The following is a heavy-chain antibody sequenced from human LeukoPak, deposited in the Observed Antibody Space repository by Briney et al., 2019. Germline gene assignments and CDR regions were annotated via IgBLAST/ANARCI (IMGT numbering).Heavy chain of an antibody. J-gene: IGHJ4*02. V-gene: IGHV4-59*01. D-gene: IGHD4-17*01. CDR1: SGSISSYY. CDR3: AGMTTVTTRFDY. Sequence: PSETLSLTCTVSSGSISSYYWSWIRQPPGKGLEWIGYIYYSGSSNYNPSLKSRVTISVDTSKKQFSLKLRSVTAADTAVYYCAGMTTVTTRFDYWGQGTLVTVSS. CDR2: IYYSGSS.